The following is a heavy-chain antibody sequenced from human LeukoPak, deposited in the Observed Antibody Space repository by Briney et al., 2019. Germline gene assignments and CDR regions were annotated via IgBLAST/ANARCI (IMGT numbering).Heavy chain of an antibody. D-gene: IGHD3-22*01. J-gene: IGHJ4*02. CDR1: GFTFSSYA. V-gene: IGHV3-23*01. CDR3: AKESDSSGYYYPFFDY. CDR2: ISGSGGST. Sequence: GGSLRLSCAASGFTFSSYAMSWVRQAPGKGLEWVSAISGSGGSTYYADSVKGRFTISRDNSKNTLYLQMNSLRAEDTAVYYCAKESDSSGYYYPFFDYWGQGTLVTVSS.